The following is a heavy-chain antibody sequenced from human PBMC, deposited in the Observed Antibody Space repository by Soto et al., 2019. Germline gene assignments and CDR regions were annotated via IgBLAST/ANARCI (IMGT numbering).Heavy chain of an antibody. V-gene: IGHV3-23*01. CDR2: ILVDGRT. J-gene: IGHJ3*02. D-gene: IGHD2-8*02. Sequence: ETLSLTCAVYGGSFSGYYWSWIRQAPGKGLEWVSTILVDGRTFYVDSVKGRFTISRDSSQNTVYLQMNSLTAGDTALYYCAKATATGGGAFDICGQGTMVTVSS. CDR3: AKATATGGGAFDI. CDR1: GGSFSGYY.